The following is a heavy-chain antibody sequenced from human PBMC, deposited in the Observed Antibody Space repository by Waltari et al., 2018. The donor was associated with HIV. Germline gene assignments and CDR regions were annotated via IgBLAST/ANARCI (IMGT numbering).Heavy chain of an antibody. CDR3: AGGMATTSEAH. D-gene: IGHD3-16*01. Sequence: QVHLVESGRGVVQSGRSLRLSCAASGFTLSSYGMHWVRQAPGKGLEWVAVISDDGNYKIYADSVKGRFTISRDDSKNTLYLQMDSLRAEDTAVYYCAGGMATTSEAHWGQGTLVTVSS. CDR2: ISDDGNYK. CDR1: GFTLSSYG. V-gene: IGHV3-30*03. J-gene: IGHJ4*02.